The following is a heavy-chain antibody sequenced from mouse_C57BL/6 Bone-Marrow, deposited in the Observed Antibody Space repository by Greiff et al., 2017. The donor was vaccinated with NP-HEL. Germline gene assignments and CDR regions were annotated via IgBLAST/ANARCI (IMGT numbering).Heavy chain of an antibody. V-gene: IGHV1-53*01. CDR2: LIPSNGGT. Sequence: VQLQQSGTELVKPGASVKLSCKASGYTFTSYWMHWVKQRPCQGLEWIGNLIPSNGGTYYTEKCRSKATLTVDKSSSTAYMQLSSLTSEDSAVYYCARDSAGYVGFAYWGQGTLVTVSA. D-gene: IGHD3-2*02. CDR1: GYTFTSYW. J-gene: IGHJ3*01. CDR3: ARDSAGYVGFAY.